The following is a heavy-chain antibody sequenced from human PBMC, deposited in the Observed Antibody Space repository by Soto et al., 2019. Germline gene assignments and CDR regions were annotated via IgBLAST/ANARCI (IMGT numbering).Heavy chain of an antibody. CDR1: GFTFNNYA. D-gene: IGHD3-16*01. V-gene: IGHV3-23*01. Sequence: GSLRLSCLASGFTFNNYAMNWVRQAPGKGLEWVTAISSSGVNTYYTDSVKGRFTISRDNSKNIFFLQMNSLRVEDTAVYYCAQSWALGNWGHGTQVTVSS. CDR3: AQSWALGN. J-gene: IGHJ4*01. CDR2: ISSSGVNT.